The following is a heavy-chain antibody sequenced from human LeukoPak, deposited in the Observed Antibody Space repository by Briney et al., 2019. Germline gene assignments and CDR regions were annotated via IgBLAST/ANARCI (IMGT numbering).Heavy chain of an antibody. Sequence: SETLSLTCTVSGGSISSYYWSWIRQPPGKGLEWIGYIYYSGSTNYNPSLKSRVTISVDTSKNQFSLKLSSVTAADTAVYYCARDRGGYSVYDSPYYYYYMDVWGKGTTVTVSS. V-gene: IGHV4-59*01. J-gene: IGHJ6*03. CDR1: GGSISSYY. CDR3: ARDRGGYSVYDSPYYYYYMDV. D-gene: IGHD5/OR15-5a*01. CDR2: IYYSGST.